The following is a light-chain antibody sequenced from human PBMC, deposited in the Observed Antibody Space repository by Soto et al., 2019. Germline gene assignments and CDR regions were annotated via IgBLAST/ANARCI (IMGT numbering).Light chain of an antibody. CDR3: QQYNSYSQT. Sequence: DIQMTQSPSTLSASIGDRVTITCRASQSISTWLAWYQQKPGKAPNLLIYKASSLESGVPSRFSGSGFGTEFTLTISSLQPDDFATYYCQQYNSYSQTFGQGTKVEIK. CDR2: KAS. CDR1: QSISTW. V-gene: IGKV1-5*03. J-gene: IGKJ1*01.